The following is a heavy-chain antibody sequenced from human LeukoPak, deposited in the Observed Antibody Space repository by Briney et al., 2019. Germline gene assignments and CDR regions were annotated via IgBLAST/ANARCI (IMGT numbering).Heavy chain of an antibody. CDR1: GYTFTGYG. V-gene: IGHV1-18*01. J-gene: IGHJ4*02. CDR2: ISAYNGNT. D-gene: IGHD5-12*01. CDR3: ARDFSGCDSYDY. Sequence: ASVKVSCKASGYTFTGYGISWVRQAPGQGLEWMGWISAYNGNTNYAQKLQGRVTMTTDTSTSTAYMELRSLRSDDTAVYYCARDFSGCDSYDYWGQGTLVTVSS.